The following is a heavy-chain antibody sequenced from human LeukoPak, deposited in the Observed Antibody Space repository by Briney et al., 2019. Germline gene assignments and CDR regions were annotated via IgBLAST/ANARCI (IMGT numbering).Heavy chain of an antibody. CDR2: IKQDGSEN. Sequence: GGSLRLSCAASGFTFSSLWMSWVRQAPGKGLEWVANIKQDGSENYYVDSVKGRFTISRDNAKNSLYLQMNSLRAEDTAVYYCARDAGPGITMIVVVITSSYYGMDVWGQGTTVTVSS. D-gene: IGHD3-22*01. CDR1: GFTFSSLW. J-gene: IGHJ6*02. CDR3: ARDAGPGITMIVVVITSSYYGMDV. V-gene: IGHV3-7*01.